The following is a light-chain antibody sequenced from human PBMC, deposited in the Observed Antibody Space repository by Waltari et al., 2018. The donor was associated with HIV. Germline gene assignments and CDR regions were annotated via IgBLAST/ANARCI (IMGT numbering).Light chain of an antibody. Sequence: DIVMTQSPDSLAVSLGERATINCKSSQSILYSSNNKNYFAWYQQKPGHPPRLLISWASTRESGVPDRFSGSGSGTDFTLTISSLQAEDVAVYYCQQYYSPPPTFGQGTKLDI. V-gene: IGKV4-1*01. J-gene: IGKJ2*01. CDR1: QSILYSSNNKNY. CDR3: QQYYSPPPT. CDR2: WAS.